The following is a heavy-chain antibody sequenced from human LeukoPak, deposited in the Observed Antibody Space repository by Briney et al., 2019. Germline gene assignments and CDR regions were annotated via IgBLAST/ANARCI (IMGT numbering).Heavy chain of an antibody. CDR1: GFSVGDSA. CDR2: IRSNTYGGTA. CDR3: TRGLEGFTAYDDY. Sequence: GGSLRLSCTASGFSVGDSAMSWVRQAPGKGLEWVGFIRSNTYGGTADYAASVEGRFTISRDDSNNIAYLQMDSLKTEDTAVYYCTRGLEGFTAYDDYWGQGTLVTVSS. D-gene: IGHD3-3*01. J-gene: IGHJ4*02. V-gene: IGHV3-49*04.